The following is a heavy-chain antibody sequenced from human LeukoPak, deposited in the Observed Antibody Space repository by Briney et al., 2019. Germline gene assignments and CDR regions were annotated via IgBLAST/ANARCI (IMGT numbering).Heavy chain of an antibody. CDR1: GFTFSSYA. V-gene: IGHV3-23*01. D-gene: IGHD4-17*01. Sequence: GGSLRLSCAASGFTFSSYAMSWVRQAPGKGLEWDSAISGSGGSTYYADSVKGRFTISRDNSKNTLYLQMNSLRAEDTAVYYCAKDPPFYGDYDYFDCWGQGTLVTVSS. J-gene: IGHJ4*02. CDR2: ISGSGGST. CDR3: AKDPPFYGDYDYFDC.